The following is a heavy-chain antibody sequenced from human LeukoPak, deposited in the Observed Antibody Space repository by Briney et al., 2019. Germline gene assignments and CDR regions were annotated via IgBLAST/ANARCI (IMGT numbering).Heavy chain of an antibody. CDR2: INPNNSDT. Sequence: ASVKASCKASGYTFTGYYIHWVRQAAGQGLEWMGRINPNNSDTYRPQNFQDRVTKNRDRSISTAYMELSSLRAGDTAVYYCARRFGRYDSGGYYYGGFDYWGQGALVTVSS. CDR1: GYTFTGYY. V-gene: IGHV1-2*06. D-gene: IGHD3-22*01. CDR3: ARRFGRYDSGGYYYGGFDY. J-gene: IGHJ4*02.